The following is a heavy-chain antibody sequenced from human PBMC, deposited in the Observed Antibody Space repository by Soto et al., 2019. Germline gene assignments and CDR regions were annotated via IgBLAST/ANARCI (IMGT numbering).Heavy chain of an antibody. CDR3: AREGRYCSSTSCPKWYFDY. Sequence: NPSETLSFTCTVSGGSISSGGYYWSWIRQHPGKGLEWIGYIYYSGSTYYNPSLKSRVTISVDTSKNQFSLKLSSVTAADTAVYYCAREGRYCSSTSCPKWYFDYWGHGTLVTVSS. J-gene: IGHJ4*01. CDR2: IYYSGST. V-gene: IGHV4-31*03. D-gene: IGHD2-2*01. CDR1: GGSISSGGYY.